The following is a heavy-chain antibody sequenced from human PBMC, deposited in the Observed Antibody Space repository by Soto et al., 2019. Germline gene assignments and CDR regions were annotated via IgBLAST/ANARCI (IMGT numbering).Heavy chain of an antibody. D-gene: IGHD1-26*01. V-gene: IGHV1-69*08. J-gene: IGHJ4*02. CDR1: GGTFSSYT. Sequence: QVQLVQSGAEVKKPGSSVKVSCKASGGTFSSYTISWVRQAPGQGLEWMGRIIPILGIANYAQKFQGRVTITADKSTSTAYMELSSLRSEDTAVYYCAREVVSIVGATSRGAFDYCGQGTLVTFSS. CDR3: AREVVSIVGATSRGAFDY. CDR2: IIPILGIA.